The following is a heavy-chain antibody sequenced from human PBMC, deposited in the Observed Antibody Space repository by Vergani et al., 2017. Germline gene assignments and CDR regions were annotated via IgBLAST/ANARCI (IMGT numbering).Heavy chain of an antibody. CDR1: GFTFDDYA. Sequence: DVQLVESGGGVVQPGGSLRLSCAASGFTFDDYAMHWVRQAPGKGLEWVSLISGDGGSTYYADSVKGRFTISRDNSKNSLYLQMNSLRTEDTALYYCAKDIIGGPIVVPAAMSHWGQGTLVTVSS. J-gene: IGHJ4*02. CDR3: AKDIIGGPIVVPAAMSH. CDR2: ISGDGGST. V-gene: IGHV3-43*02. D-gene: IGHD2-2*01.